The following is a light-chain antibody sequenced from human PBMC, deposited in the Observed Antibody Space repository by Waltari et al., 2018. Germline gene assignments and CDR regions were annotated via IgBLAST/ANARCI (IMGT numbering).Light chain of an antibody. CDR2: VNSDGSH. J-gene: IGLJ3*02. CDR3: QTGGHGTWV. Sequence: QLVLTQSPSASASLGASVKLTCTLSRGHRRNVIAWHQQQPEKGPRYLMKVNSDGSHSKGDKIPDRFSGSSSGAERYLTISSLQSEDEADYYCQTGGHGTWVFGGGTKLTVL. CDR1: RGHRRNV. V-gene: IGLV4-69*01.